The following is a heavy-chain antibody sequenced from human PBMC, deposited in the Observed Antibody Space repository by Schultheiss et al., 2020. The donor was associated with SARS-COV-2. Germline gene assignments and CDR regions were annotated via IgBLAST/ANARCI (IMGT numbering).Heavy chain of an antibody. V-gene: IGHV3-30*12. CDR1: GFTFSSYG. J-gene: IGHJ4*02. Sequence: GGSLRLSCAASGFTFSSYGMHWVRQAPGKGLEWVAVILYDGSKKYYKNSVKGRFTISRDNAKNSLYLQMNSLRAEDTAVYYCASRRLRLGELSLYGNDYWGQGTLVTVSS. D-gene: IGHD3-16*02. CDR2: ILYDGSKK. CDR3: ASRRLRLGELSLYGNDY.